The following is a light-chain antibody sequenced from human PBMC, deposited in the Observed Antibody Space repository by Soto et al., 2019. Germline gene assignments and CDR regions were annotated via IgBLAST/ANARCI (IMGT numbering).Light chain of an antibody. CDR2: GAS. J-gene: IGKJ1*01. CDR3: QQYGFSFRA. V-gene: IGKV3-20*01. Sequence: EILLTQSPGTLSLSPGERATLSCRASQSVSSTYLSWYQLKPGQAPRLLIYGASSRATVIPDRFSGSGSGTDFTLTISRLEPEDFAVYYCQQYGFSFRAFGQGTKVEL. CDR1: QSVSSTY.